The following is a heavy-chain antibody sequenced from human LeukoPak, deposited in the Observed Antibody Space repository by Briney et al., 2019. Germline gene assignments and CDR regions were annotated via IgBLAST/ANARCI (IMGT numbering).Heavy chain of an antibody. CDR2: INHSGST. Sequence: SETLSLTCAVYGGSFSGYYWSWIRQPPGKGLEWIGEINHSGSTNYNPSLKSRVTISVDTSKNQFSLKVSSVTAADTAVYYCARANDYRNYCDYYWSQETLFTVPS. CDR3: ARANDYRNYCDYY. J-gene: IGHJ4*02. D-gene: IGHD4-11*01. CDR1: GGSFSGYY. V-gene: IGHV4-34*01.